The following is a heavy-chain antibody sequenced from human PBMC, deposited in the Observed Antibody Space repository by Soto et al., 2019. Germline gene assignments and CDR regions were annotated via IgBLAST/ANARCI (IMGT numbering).Heavy chain of an antibody. V-gene: IGHV4-4*02. CDR3: ASQFWLDAFDI. Sequence: QVQLQESGPGLVKPSGTLSLTCAVSGGSISSSNWWSWVRQPPGKGLEWIGEIYHSGSTNYNQSLKRGVTISVDKSKNQCSLKLSSVTAADTAVYFGASQFWLDAFDIWGQGTMVTVSS. J-gene: IGHJ3*02. CDR2: IYHSGST. CDR1: GGSISSSNW. D-gene: IGHD5-12*01.